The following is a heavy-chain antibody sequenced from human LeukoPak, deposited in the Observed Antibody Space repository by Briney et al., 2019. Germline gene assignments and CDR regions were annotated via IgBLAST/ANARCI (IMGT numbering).Heavy chain of an antibody. CDR3: AKLPQAGGDHYYIDV. CDR2: IDGSGGYT. J-gene: IGHJ6*03. Sequence: PGGSLRLSCAASGFTFTSYGMSWVRQAPGKGPEWVSAIDGSGGYTYYADSVKGRFTISRDNSKKTLFLQMNSLRAEDTAVYYFAKLPQAGGDHYYIDVWGKGTTVTVSS. V-gene: IGHV3-23*01. CDR1: GFTFTSYG. D-gene: IGHD2-21*02.